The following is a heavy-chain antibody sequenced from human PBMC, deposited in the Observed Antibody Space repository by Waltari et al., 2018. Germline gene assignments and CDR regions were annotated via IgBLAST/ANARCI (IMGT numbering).Heavy chain of an antibody. Sequence: QVQLQQWGAGLLKPSETLSLTCAVYGGSFSGYYWSWIRQPPGKGLEWIGEINQRGSTNNRQSLKSRVTISVEPSKNQFSLKLSCVTAADTAVYYCARDRQLVRARPRIRLDYWGQGTLVTVSS. CDR3: ARDRQLVRARPRIRLDY. V-gene: IGHV4-34*01. CDR2: INQRGST. CDR1: GGSFSGYY. J-gene: IGHJ4*02. D-gene: IGHD6-6*01.